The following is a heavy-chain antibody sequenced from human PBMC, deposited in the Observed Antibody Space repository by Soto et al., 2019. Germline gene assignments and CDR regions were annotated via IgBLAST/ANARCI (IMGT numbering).Heavy chain of an antibody. CDR2: ISSSSSYI. Sequence: ESGGGLVKPGGSLRLSCAASGFTFSSYSMNWVRQAPGKGLEWVSSISSSSSYIYYADSVKGRFTISRDNAKNSLYLQMNSLRAEDTAVYYCAREGYSSGWGNWFDPWGQGTLVTVSS. V-gene: IGHV3-21*01. J-gene: IGHJ5*02. CDR1: GFTFSSYS. D-gene: IGHD6-19*01. CDR3: AREGYSSGWGNWFDP.